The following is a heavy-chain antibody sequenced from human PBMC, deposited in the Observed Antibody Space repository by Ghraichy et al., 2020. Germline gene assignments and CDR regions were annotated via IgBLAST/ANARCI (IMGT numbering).Heavy chain of an antibody. CDR2: INHSGST. CDR1: GGSFSGYY. J-gene: IGHJ6*03. V-gene: IGHV4-34*01. D-gene: IGHD6-6*01. CDR3: AREGLGIAARPFTRYYYMDV. Sequence: SETLSLTCAVYGGSFSGYYWSWIRQPPGKGLEWIGEINHSGSTNYNPSLKSRVTISVDTSKNQFSLKLSSVTAADTAVYYCAREGLGIAARPFTRYYYMDVWGKGTTVTVSS.